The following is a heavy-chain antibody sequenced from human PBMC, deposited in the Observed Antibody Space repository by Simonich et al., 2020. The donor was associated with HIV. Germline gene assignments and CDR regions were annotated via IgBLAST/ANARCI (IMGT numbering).Heavy chain of an antibody. J-gene: IGHJ3*02. CDR2: VNPNSGST. Sequence: QVQLVQSGAEVKKPGASVKFACTASGYNFTDNNIYWGRQAPGQGLEWMGRVNPNSGSTDYPKKFKGRVTMTRDKSINTAYMELSRLRSDDTAFYYCATHGPGSYSSALDIWGQGTMVTVSS. V-gene: IGHV1-2*06. CDR3: ATHGPGSYSSALDI. D-gene: IGHD1-26*01. CDR1: GYNFTDNN.